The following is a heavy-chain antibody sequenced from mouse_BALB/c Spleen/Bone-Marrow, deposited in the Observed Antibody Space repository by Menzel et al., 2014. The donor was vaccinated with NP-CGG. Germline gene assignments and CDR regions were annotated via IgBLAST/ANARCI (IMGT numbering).Heavy chain of an antibody. J-gene: IGHJ1*01. D-gene: IGHD1-1*01. Sequence: VKLMESGPGLVEPSQSLSITCTVSGFSLTSYGVHWVRQPPGKGLEWLGLIWAGGSTNYNSALLSRLSISKDNSKSQAFLKMSSRQTDDTAMYYCARKDYGSRGGYFDVWGAGTTVTVSS. CDR2: IWAGGST. CDR3: ARKDYGSRGGYFDV. CDR1: GFSLTSYG. V-gene: IGHV2-9*02.